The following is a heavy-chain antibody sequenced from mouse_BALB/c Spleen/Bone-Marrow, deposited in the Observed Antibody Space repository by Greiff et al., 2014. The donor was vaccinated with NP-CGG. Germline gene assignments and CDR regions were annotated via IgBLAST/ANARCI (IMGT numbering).Heavy chain of an antibody. Sequence: VQLKESGGGLVKPGGSLKLSCAASGFTFSDYYMYWVRQTPEKRLEWVATISDGGSYTYYPDSVKGRFTISRDNAKNNLYLQMSSLKSEDTAMYYCARDLITTATSFAYWCQGTLVTVSA. J-gene: IGHJ3*01. CDR3: ARDLITTATSFAY. V-gene: IGHV5-4*02. CDR2: ISDGGSYT. D-gene: IGHD1-2*01. CDR1: GFTFSDYY.